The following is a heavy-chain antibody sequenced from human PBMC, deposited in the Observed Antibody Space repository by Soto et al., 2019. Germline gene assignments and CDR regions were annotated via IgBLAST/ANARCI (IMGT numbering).Heavy chain of an antibody. CDR2: ISGSGGST. D-gene: IGHD5-18*01. Sequence: GGSLRLSCAASGFTFSSYAMSWVRQAPGKGLEWVSAISGSGGSTYYADSVKGRFTISRDNSKNTLYLQMNSLRAEDTAVYYCAKPPIEAMAYYYYAMDVWGQGTTVTVSS. J-gene: IGHJ6*02. CDR3: AKPPIEAMAYYYYAMDV. CDR1: GFTFSSYA. V-gene: IGHV3-23*01.